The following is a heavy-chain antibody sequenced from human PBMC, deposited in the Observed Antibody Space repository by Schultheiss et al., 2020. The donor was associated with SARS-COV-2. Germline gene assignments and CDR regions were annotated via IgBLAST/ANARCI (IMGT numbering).Heavy chain of an antibody. CDR1: GFTFNSYA. CDR2: ISYDERNK. J-gene: IGHJ4*02. D-gene: IGHD3-22*01. CDR3: ARDTGYYDSSGSIDY. V-gene: IGHV3-30*04. Sequence: GESLKISCAASGFTFNSYAMHWVRQPPGKGLEWVAVISYDERNKYYAGSVKGRFTISRDNSNNTLYLQMNSLRAEDTAVYYCARDTGYYDSSGSIDYWGQGTLVTVSS.